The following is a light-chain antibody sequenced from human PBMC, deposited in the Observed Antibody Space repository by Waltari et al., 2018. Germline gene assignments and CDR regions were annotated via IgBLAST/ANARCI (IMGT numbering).Light chain of an antibody. V-gene: IGLV1-40*01. CDR3: QSYDTSLSVV. CDR2: GCS. CDR1: GSNIGAGDD. J-gene: IGLJ3*02. Sequence: QSVLTQPPSVSGAPGQRVTISCTGSGSNIGAGDDVHRYQHLPRASPKLLIYGCSSRPLGVPDRFFGSTSGTSASLAITGLQAEDEGDYYCQSYDTSLSVVFGGGTKLTVL.